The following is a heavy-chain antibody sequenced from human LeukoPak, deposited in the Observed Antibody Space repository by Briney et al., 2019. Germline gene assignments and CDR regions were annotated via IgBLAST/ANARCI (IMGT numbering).Heavy chain of an antibody. J-gene: IGHJ4*02. CDR1: GFTFNNYA. Sequence: PGGSLRLSCAASGFTFNNYAMNWVRQAPGKGLEWVSSISGGGETTYYADSAKGRFTISRDNAKNSLYLQMNSLRAEDTAVYYCASPPTMIVGHWGQGTLVTVSS. V-gene: IGHV3-23*01. D-gene: IGHD3-22*01. CDR2: ISGGGETT. CDR3: ASPPTMIVGH.